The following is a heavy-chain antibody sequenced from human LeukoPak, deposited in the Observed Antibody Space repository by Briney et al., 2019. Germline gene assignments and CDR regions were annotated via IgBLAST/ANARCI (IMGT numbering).Heavy chain of an antibody. Sequence: GGSLRLSCAASGFTFSSYWMHWVRQAPGKGLVWVSRINSDGSSTSYADSVKGRFTISRDNAKNTLYLQMNSLRAEDTAVYYCARVFEYYDSSGYDYFDYWGQGTLVTVSS. D-gene: IGHD3-22*01. CDR1: GFTFSSYW. CDR2: INSDGSST. J-gene: IGHJ4*02. V-gene: IGHV3-74*01. CDR3: ARVFEYYDSSGYDYFDY.